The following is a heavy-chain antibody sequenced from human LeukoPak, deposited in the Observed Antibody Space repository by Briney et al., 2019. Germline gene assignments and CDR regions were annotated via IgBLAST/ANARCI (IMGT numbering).Heavy chain of an antibody. D-gene: IGHD4-17*01. V-gene: IGHV4-4*07. CDR2: ISPSGST. CDR3: ARVPTVTFFDY. CDR1: GVSISSSY. Sequence: SETLSLTCTVSGVSISSSYWNWIRQPAGKGLEWIGRISPSGSTYYNPSLKSRVTISVDTSKNQFSLKLSSVTAADTAVYCCARVPTVTFFDYWGQGTLVTVSS. J-gene: IGHJ4*02.